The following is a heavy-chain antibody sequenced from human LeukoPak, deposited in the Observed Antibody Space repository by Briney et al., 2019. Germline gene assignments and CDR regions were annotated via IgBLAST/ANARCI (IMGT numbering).Heavy chain of an antibody. D-gene: IGHD3-22*01. J-gene: IGHJ4*02. Sequence: PGGSLRLSCAASGFTFSSYWMHWVRHAPGKGLGWVSRINSDGSSTSYADSVKGRFTISRDNAKNTLYLQMNSLRAEDTAVYYCARDPKYYYDSSGYYPGYFDYWGQGTLVTVSS. CDR1: GFTFSSYW. CDR3: ARDPKYYYDSSGYYPGYFDY. CDR2: INSDGSST. V-gene: IGHV3-74*01.